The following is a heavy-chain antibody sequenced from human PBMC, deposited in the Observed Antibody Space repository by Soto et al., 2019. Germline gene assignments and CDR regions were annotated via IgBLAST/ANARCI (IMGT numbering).Heavy chain of an antibody. CDR3: AAWDSSNNP. V-gene: IGHV3-7*01. CDR1: GFSFSNFW. J-gene: IGHJ5*02. CDR2: INPDGSAQ. D-gene: IGHD1-26*01. Sequence: HLVQSGGGLVQPGGSPRLSCVASGFSFSNFWMNWVRQTPGRGLEWVANINPDGSAQTYVDSVKGRFTVSRDNAKNSLYLQMNSLRGEDTAVYFCAAWDSSNNPWGQGTLVTVSS.